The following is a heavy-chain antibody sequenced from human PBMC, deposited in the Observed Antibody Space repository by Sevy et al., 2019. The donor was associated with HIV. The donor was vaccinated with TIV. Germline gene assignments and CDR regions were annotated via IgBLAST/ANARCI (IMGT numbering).Heavy chain of an antibody. Sequence: GGSLRLSCAVSGVTVSIHYMSWVRKAPGKGLEWVSVFYSGGSKYYEDTVKGRFTISRDNSKNTRYLKMNSLTAEDTAVYYCGRCGEDSATGRTGLFDDWGQGTLVTVSS. CDR1: GVTVSIHY. CDR3: GRCGEDSATGRTGLFDD. V-gene: IGHV3-53*01. J-gene: IGHJ4*01. D-gene: IGHD6-13*01. CDR2: FYSGGSK.